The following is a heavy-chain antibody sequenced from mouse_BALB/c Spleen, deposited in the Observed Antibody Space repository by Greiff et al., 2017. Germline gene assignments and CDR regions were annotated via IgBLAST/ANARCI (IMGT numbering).Heavy chain of an antibody. D-gene: IGHD2-14*01. V-gene: IGHV1-31*01. J-gene: IGHJ4*01. CDR3: AREDRYLYYYAMDY. CDR2: INPYNGAT. CDR1: GYSFTGYY. Sequence: EVQLQQSGPELVKPGASVKISCKASGYSFTGYYMHWVKQSHVKSLEWIGRINPYNGATSYNQNFKDKASLTVDKSSSTAYMELHSLTSEDSAVYYCAREDRYLYYYAMDYWGQGTSVTVSS.